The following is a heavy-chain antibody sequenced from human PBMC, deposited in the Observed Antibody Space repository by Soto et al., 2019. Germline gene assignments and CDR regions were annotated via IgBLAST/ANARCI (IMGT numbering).Heavy chain of an antibody. V-gene: IGHV4-34*01. CDR2: INRSGGT. Sequence: KASETLSLTCAVYGSSLNGLYWSWIRQAPGKGLEWIGEINRSGGTNFDPSLKSRVTISVDTSKNQFSLNLTSVTAADTAVYYCARAPTVGATFFDIWGQGSLVTVSS. J-gene: IGHJ4*02. CDR1: GSSLNGLY. D-gene: IGHD1-26*01. CDR3: ARAPTVGATFFDI.